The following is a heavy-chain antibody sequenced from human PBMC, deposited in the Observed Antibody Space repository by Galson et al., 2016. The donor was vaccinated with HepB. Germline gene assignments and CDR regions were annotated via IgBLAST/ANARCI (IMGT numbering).Heavy chain of an antibody. CDR3: VRVDKFYDSGGYFYLFQY. V-gene: IGHV4-34*10. J-gene: IGHJ4*02. Sequence: SETLSLTCAVFNGSLSTSTWSWVRQSPGKGLEWIGEINHYGSTNYNVSFKSRVSVSLDKAKNQFFLRLTSVTAADTAVYLCVRVDKFYDSGGYFYLFQYWGQGVLVTVSS. D-gene: IGHD3-22*01. CDR2: INHYGST. CDR1: NGSLSTST.